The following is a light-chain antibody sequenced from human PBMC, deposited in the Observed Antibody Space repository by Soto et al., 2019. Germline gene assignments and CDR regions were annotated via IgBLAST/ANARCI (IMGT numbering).Light chain of an antibody. Sequence: QSALTQPRSVSGSPGQSVTISCTGTSSDVGGYNYVSWYQQHPGKAPKLMIYDVSKRPSGVPDRFSGSKSGNTASLTISGLQAEDDADYYCCSYAGSYSYVVFGGGTKRTVL. J-gene: IGLJ2*01. V-gene: IGLV2-11*01. CDR3: CSYAGSYSYVV. CDR1: SSDVGGYNY. CDR2: DVS.